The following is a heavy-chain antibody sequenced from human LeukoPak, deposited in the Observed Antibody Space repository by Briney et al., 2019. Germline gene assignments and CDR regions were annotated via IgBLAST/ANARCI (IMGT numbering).Heavy chain of an antibody. V-gene: IGHV3-11*01. J-gene: IGHJ5*02. CDR3: AGKKDSGYYYGTWFDP. Sequence: GGSLRLSCAASGFTFSDYYMSWIRQAPGKGLEWVSYISSSGSTIYYADSVKGRFTISGDNAKNSLYLQMNSLRAEDTAVYYCAGKKDSGYYYGTWFDPWGQGTLVTVSS. CDR1: GFTFSDYY. D-gene: IGHD3-22*01. CDR2: ISSSGSTI.